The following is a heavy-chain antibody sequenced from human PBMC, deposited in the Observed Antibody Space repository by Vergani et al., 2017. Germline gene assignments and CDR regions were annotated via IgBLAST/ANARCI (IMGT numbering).Heavy chain of an antibody. J-gene: IGHJ4*02. CDR1: GGSISSGDYY. Sequence: QVQLQESGPGLVKPSQTLSLTCTVSGGSISSGDYYWSWIRQPXGKGLEWIGYIYYSGSTYYNPSLKSRVTISVDTSKNQFSLKLSSVTAADTAVYYCARDNYGDYYDSSGYYGFDYWGQGTLVTVSS. V-gene: IGHV4-30-4*01. CDR2: IYYSGST. D-gene: IGHD3-22*01. CDR3: ARDNYGDYYDSSGYYGFDY.